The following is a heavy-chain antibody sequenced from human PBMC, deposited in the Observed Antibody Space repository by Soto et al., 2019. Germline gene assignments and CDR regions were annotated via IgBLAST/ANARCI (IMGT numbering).Heavy chain of an antibody. CDR2: IFPRDSDT. J-gene: IGHJ6*01. V-gene: IGHV5-51*01. Sequence: PGESLKISCKGSGYSFTSYWIGWVRQMPGKGLEWMGIIFPRDSDTRYSPSFQGQVTISADKSISTAYLQWSSLKASDTALYYCARRVDVTMVRGVTNYYYAMDVWGQGTTVTVSS. CDR1: GYSFTSYW. D-gene: IGHD3-10*01. CDR3: ARRVDVTMVRGVTNYYYAMDV.